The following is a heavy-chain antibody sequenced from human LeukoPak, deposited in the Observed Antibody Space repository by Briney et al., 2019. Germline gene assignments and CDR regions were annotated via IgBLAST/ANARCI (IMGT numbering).Heavy chain of an antibody. V-gene: IGHV4-39*07. CDR1: GGSISSSSYY. Sequence: SETLSLTCTVSGGSISSSSYYWGWIRQPPGKGLEWIGSIYYSGSTYYNPSLKSRVTISVDTSKNQFSLKLSSVTAADTAVYYCARLGSIAARPYYYYYMDVWGKGTTVTVSS. J-gene: IGHJ6*03. CDR3: ARLGSIAARPYYYYYMDV. CDR2: IYYSGST. D-gene: IGHD6-6*01.